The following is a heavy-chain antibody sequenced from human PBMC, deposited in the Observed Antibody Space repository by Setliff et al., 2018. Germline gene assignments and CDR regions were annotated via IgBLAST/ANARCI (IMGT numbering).Heavy chain of an antibody. J-gene: IGHJ5*02. V-gene: IGHV4-34*01. D-gene: IGHD3-10*01. CDR2: INHSGST. Sequence: PSETLSLTCAVYGESFSGHYWSWIRQPPGKGLEWIGEINHSGSTNYNPSLKSRVTISVDTSKNQFSLKLSSVTAADTAVYFCARVLVLGYNWFDPWGQGTLVTVSS. CDR1: GESFSGHY. CDR3: ARVLVLGYNWFDP.